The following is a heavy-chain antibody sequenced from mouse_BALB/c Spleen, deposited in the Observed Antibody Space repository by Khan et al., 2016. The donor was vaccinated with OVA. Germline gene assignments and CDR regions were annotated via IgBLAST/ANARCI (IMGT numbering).Heavy chain of an antibody. CDR2: IWAGGST. CDR3: ARGQYGNSAWFAN. Sequence: QIQLVQSGPGLVAPSQSLSITCTVAGFSLTSYGVHWVRQPPGKGLEWLGVIWAGGSTNYNSALMSRLIISKDNSKGQVLLKMNSLQTDDTAMYYCARGQYGNSAWFANWGQGTLVTVSA. CDR1: GFSLTSYG. J-gene: IGHJ3*01. D-gene: IGHD2-1*01. V-gene: IGHV2-9*02.